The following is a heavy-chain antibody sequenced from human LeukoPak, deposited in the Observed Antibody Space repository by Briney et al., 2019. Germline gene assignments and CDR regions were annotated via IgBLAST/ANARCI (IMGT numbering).Heavy chain of an antibody. D-gene: IGHD1-26*01. CDR3: ARHGGSYYYYYYYLDV. CDR2: ISYRGNT. CDR1: GGSINGHY. V-gene: IGHV4-59*11. J-gene: IGHJ6*03. Sequence: SETLSLTCTVSGGSINGHYWTWIRQPPGKGLEWIGYISYRGNTNYNPSLKSRVTISVDTSKNQFSLKLNSVTAADTAVYYCARHGGSYYYYYYYLDVWGKGTTVTVSS.